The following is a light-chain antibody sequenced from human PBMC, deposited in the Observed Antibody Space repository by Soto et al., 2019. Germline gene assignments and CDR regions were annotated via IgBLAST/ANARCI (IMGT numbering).Light chain of an antibody. CDR1: QSVSSSY. CDR2: GAS. Sequence: DIVLTQSPGTLSLSPGERATLSCRAIQSVSSSYLAWYQQKPGQAPRLLIYGASSRATGIPDRFSGSGSGTDFTLTISRLEPEDFAVYYCQQYGSSPPKTFGQGTKVDIK. V-gene: IGKV3-20*01. CDR3: QQYGSSPPKT. J-gene: IGKJ1*01.